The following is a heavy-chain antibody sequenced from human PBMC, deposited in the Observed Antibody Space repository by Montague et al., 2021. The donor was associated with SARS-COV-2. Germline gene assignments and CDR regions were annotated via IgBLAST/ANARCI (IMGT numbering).Heavy chain of an antibody. V-gene: IGHV4-34*01. CDR2: INHGGTS. D-gene: IGHD3-22*01. CDR1: GGSFSDYY. CDR3: ARGRQQFNMIGVVMTGWEYYFDY. Sequence: SETLSLTCAVYGGSFSDYYWSWIRQPPGKGLEWIGEINHGGTSKXNTSLKSRVSISLDTSKNQFSLYLSSVTAADTAVYYCARGRQQFNMIGVVMTGWEYYFDYWGQGTLVTVSS. J-gene: IGHJ4*02.